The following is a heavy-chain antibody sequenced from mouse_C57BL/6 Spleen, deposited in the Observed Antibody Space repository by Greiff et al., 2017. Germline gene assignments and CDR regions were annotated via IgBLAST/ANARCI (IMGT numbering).Heavy chain of an antibody. Sequence: VQLQQSGAELVRPGASVKLSCTASGFNIKDDYMHWVKQRPEQGLEWIGWIDPENGDTEYASKFQGKATITADTSSNTAYLQLSSLTSEDTAVYYCTTQYFGYAMDYWGQGTSVTVSS. D-gene: IGHD3-1*01. J-gene: IGHJ4*01. CDR2: IDPENGDT. CDR3: TTQYFGYAMDY. V-gene: IGHV14-4*01. CDR1: GFNIKDDY.